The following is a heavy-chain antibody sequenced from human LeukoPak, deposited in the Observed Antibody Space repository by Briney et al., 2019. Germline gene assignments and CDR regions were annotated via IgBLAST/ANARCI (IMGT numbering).Heavy chain of an antibody. CDR1: GYTFTSYG. CDR3: AKAPVWNYYYGLDV. CDR2: ISAYNGNT. V-gene: IGHV1-18*01. J-gene: IGHJ6*02. D-gene: IGHD1-1*01. Sequence: ASVKVSCKASGYTFTSYGISWVRQAPGQGLEWMGWISAYNGNTNYAQKLQGRVTMTTDTSTSTAYMELRSLRSDDTAVYYCAKAPVWNYYYGLDVWGQGTTVTVSS.